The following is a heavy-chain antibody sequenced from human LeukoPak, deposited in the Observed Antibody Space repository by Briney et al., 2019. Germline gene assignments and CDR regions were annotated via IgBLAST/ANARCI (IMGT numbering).Heavy chain of an antibody. Sequence: GGSLRLSCAASGFTFSNYGMHWVRQAPGKGLEWVAFIRYDGSNKYSADSVKGRFTISRDSSENTLYLQMNGLRAEDTAVYYCVKGYYGSGSYYFLDYWGQGTLVTVSS. CDR1: GFTFSNYG. V-gene: IGHV3-30*02. CDR3: VKGYYGSGSYYFLDY. J-gene: IGHJ4*02. D-gene: IGHD3-10*01. CDR2: IRYDGSNK.